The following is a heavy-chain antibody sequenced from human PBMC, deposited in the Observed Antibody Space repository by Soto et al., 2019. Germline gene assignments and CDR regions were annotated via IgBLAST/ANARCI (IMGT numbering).Heavy chain of an antibody. D-gene: IGHD6-6*01. CDR2: ISGSGGST. J-gene: IGHJ4*02. V-gene: IGHV3-23*01. CDR3: AKGGRSIAARLGYGVPYYFDY. CDR1: GFTFSSYA. Sequence: GGSLRLSCAASGFTFSSYAMSWVRQAPGKGLEWVSAISGSGGSTYYADSVKGRFTISRDNSKNTLYLQMNSLRAEDTAVYYCAKGGRSIAARLGYGVPYYFDYWGQGTLVTVSS.